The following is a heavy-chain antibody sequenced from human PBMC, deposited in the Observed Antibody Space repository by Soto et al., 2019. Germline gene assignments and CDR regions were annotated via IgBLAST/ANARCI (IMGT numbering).Heavy chain of an antibody. Sequence: QVQLVESGGGVVQPGRSLRLSCAASGFTFSSYGMHWVRQAPGKGLEWVAVISYDGSNKYYADSVKGRFTISRDNSKNTLYLQMNSLRAADTAVYYCAKTYYYDSSGYCGMDVWGQGTTVTVSS. V-gene: IGHV3-30*18. D-gene: IGHD3-22*01. CDR3: AKTYYYDSSGYCGMDV. CDR1: GFTFSSYG. J-gene: IGHJ6*02. CDR2: ISYDGSNK.